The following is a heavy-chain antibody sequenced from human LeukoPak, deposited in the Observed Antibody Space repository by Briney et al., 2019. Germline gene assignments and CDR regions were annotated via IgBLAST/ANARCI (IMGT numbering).Heavy chain of an antibody. CDR1: GYTFTSYG. D-gene: IGHD2-15*01. V-gene: IGHV1-18*01. J-gene: IGHJ4*02. CDR2: ISAYNGNT. CDR3: ARSLGYCSGGSCPFDY. Sequence: GASVKVSCKASGYTFTSYGISWVRQAPGQGLEWLGWISAYNGNTNYAQKFQGRVTMTTDTSTSTAYMELRSLRSDDTAVYYCARSLGYCSGGSCPFDYWGQGTLVTVSS.